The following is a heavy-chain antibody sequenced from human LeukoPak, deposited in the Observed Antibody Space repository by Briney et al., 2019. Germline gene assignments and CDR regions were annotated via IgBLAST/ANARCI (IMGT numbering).Heavy chain of an antibody. J-gene: IGHJ4*02. V-gene: IGHV3-20*04. CDR2: INWNGGST. CDR3: ARFRGVGYCSGGSCLTEFDY. Sequence: GGSLRLSCAASGFTFDDYGMSWVRQAPGKGLEWVSGINWNGGSTGYADSVKGRFTISRDNAKNSLYLQMNSLRAEDTALYYCARFRGVGYCSGGSCLTEFDYWGQGTLVTVSS. CDR1: GFTFDDYG. D-gene: IGHD2-15*01.